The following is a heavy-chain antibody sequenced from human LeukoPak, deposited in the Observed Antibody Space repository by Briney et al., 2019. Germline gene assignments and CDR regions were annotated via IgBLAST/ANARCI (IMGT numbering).Heavy chain of an antibody. D-gene: IGHD3-22*01. V-gene: IGHV3-21*01. CDR3: ARGPTMKMDV. J-gene: IGHJ6*04. Sequence: PGGSLRLSCAASGFTFDKYWMHWVRQAPGKGLEWVSSINSYSSYIYYADSVKGRFTISRDNAKNSLYLQMNSLRAEDTAVYYCARGPTMKMDVWGKGTTVTVSS. CDR2: INSYSSYI. CDR1: GFTFDKYW.